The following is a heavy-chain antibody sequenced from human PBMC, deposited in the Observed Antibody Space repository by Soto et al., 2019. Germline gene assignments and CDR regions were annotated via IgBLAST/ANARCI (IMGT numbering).Heavy chain of an antibody. CDR3: CVVKRLDQYSTSGYWFDP. V-gene: IGHV3-15*01. CDR1: GLTFSHSW. D-gene: IGHD2-15*01. J-gene: IGHJ5*02. CDR2: IKSKADGETK. Sequence: LRLSCAASGLTFSHSWMSWVRQAPGKGLEWVGRIKSKADGETKDYGAPVRGRFTISRDDAKDTLYLQMNSLRIEDTAVYYCCVVKRLDQYSTSGYWFDPWGPGTLVTVSS.